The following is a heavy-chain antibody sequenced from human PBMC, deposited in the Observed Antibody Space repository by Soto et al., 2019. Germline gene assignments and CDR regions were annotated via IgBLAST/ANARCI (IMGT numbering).Heavy chain of an antibody. Sequence: QVQLVQSGAEVKKPGASVKISCKTSGYTFGMHYIHWVRQVPGKGLEWMGMINPSDGSTSYVQKLQGRVTMTRDTSATSVFLNISRLTSHDTAVFYCAREDGGGGRRHDFWGQGTLVTVSS. J-gene: IGHJ4*02. CDR3: AREDGGGGRRHDF. V-gene: IGHV1-46*01. CDR1: GYTFGMHY. CDR2: INPSDGST. D-gene: IGHD2-15*01.